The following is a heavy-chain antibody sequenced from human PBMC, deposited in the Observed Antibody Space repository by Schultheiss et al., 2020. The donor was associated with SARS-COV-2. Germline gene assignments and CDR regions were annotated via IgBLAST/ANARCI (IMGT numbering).Heavy chain of an antibody. CDR1: GGSFSGYY. J-gene: IGHJ4*02. CDR3: ARVRPSIAVTGPADY. Sequence: SETLSLTCAVYGGSFSGYYWSWIRQPPGKGLEWIGEINHSGSTNYNPSLKSRVTISVDTSKNQFSLKLSSVTAADTAVYYCARVRPSIAVTGPADYWGQGTLVTVSS. CDR2: INHSGST. D-gene: IGHD6-13*01. V-gene: IGHV4-34*01.